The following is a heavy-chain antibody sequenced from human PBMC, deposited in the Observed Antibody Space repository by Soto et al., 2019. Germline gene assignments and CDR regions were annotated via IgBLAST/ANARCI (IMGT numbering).Heavy chain of an antibody. V-gene: IGHV3-30-3*01. CDR2: ISYDGSNK. CDR1: GFTFSSYA. J-gene: IGHJ6*02. D-gene: IGHD3-22*01. Sequence: QVHLVESGGGVVQPGRSLRLSCAASGFTFSSYAIHWVRQAPGKGLEWVAVISYDGSNKYYADSVKGRFTISRDNYKNTLYLQMNSLRAEVTLVYYCAREVCDYYYSSWMDVWGQGTTVTVSS. CDR3: AREVCDYYYSSWMDV.